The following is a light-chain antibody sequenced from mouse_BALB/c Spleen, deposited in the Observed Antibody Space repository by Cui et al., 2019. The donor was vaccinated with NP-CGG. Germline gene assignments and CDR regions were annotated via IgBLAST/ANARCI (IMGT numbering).Light chain of an antibody. CDR1: TGAVTTSNY. J-gene: IGLJ1*01. V-gene: IGLV1*01. CDR2: GTN. Sequence: QAVVPQESAPTTSPGETVTLTSRSSTGAVTTSNYANWVQEKPDHLFTGLIGGTNNRVPGVPARFSGSLIGDKAALTITGAQTEDEAIYFCALWYSNHWVFGGGTKLTVL. CDR3: ALWYSNHWV.